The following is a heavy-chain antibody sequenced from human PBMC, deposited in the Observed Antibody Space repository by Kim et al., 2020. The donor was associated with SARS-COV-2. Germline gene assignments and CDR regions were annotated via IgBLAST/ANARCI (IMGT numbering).Heavy chain of an antibody. CDR3: AKDGRLDTNYGGLFDY. V-gene: IGHV3-23*01. Sequence: GGSLRLSCAASGFTFSSYAMSWVRQAPGKGLEWVSAISGSGGSTYYADSVKGRFTISRDNSKNTLYLQMNSLRAEDTAVYYCAKDGRLDTNYGGLFDYWGQGTLVTVSS. CDR1: GFTFSSYA. J-gene: IGHJ4*02. D-gene: IGHD4-17*01. CDR2: ISGSGGST.